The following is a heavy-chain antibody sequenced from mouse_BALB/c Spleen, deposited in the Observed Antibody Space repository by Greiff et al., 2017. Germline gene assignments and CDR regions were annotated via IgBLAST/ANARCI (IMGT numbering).Heavy chain of an antibody. D-gene: IGHD2-4*01. CDR3: ARVYYDYDDAMDY. Sequence: EVMLVESGGGLVQPGGSLRLSCATSGFTFTDYYMSWVRQPPGKALEWLGFIRNKANGYTTEYSASVKGRSTISRDNSQSILYLQMNTLRAEDSATYYCARVYYDYDDAMDYWGQGTSVTVSS. V-gene: IGHV7-3*02. J-gene: IGHJ4*01. CDR1: GFTFTDYY. CDR2: IRNKANGYTT.